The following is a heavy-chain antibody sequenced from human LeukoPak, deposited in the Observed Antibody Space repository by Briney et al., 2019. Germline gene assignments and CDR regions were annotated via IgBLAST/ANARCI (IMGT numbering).Heavy chain of an antibody. CDR1: GYTFTSYD. CDR2: MNPNSGNT. Sequence: ASVKVSCKASGYTFTSYDINWVRQATGQGLEWMGWMNPNSGNTGYAQKFQGRVTMTRNTSISTAYMELSSLRSEDTAVYYCARFRGCSGGSCPVYYYHYYMDVWGKGTTVTVSS. CDR3: ARFRGCSGGSCPVYYYHYYMDV. D-gene: IGHD2-15*01. V-gene: IGHV1-8*02. J-gene: IGHJ6*03.